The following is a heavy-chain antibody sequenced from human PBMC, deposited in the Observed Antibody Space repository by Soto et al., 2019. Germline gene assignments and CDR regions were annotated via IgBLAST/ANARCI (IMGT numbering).Heavy chain of an antibody. CDR2: ISYGGSNT. V-gene: IGHV3-30-3*01. J-gene: IGHJ4*02. D-gene: IGHD5-18*01. CDR1: GFTFTSYA. CDR3: ARDGPGYSYGFDY. Sequence: GGSLDLSCAASGFTFTSYAMNWVRQAPGKGLEWVSGISYGGSNTYYADSVKGRFTISRDNSKNTLYLQMNSLRAEDTAVYYCARDGPGYSYGFDYWGQGTLVTVS.